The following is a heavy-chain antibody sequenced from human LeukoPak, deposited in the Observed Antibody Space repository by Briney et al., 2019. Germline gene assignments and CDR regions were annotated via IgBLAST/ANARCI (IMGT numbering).Heavy chain of an antibody. V-gene: IGHV1-18*01. Sequence: ASVKVSCKASGYTFTSYGISWVRQAPGQGLEWMGWISAYNGNTNYAQKLQGRVTMTTDTSTSTAYMELRSLRSDDTAVYYCVRQRIVVVTHAFDIWGQGTMVTVSS. D-gene: IGHD2-21*02. CDR1: GYTFTSYG. J-gene: IGHJ3*02. CDR2: ISAYNGNT. CDR3: VRQRIVVVTHAFDI.